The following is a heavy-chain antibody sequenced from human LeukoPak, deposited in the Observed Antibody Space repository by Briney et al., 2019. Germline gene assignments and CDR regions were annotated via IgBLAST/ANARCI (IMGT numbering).Heavy chain of an antibody. CDR3: VRDQRGSHFDY. V-gene: IGHV1-2*02. CDR1: GYTFTGYY. CDR2: IHPNYGGT. D-gene: IGHD1-26*01. Sequence: ASVKVSCKASGYTFTGYYIHWVRQAPRQGLEWMGWIHPNYGGTNSAQKFQGRVTMTRDTSINTAYMEVSRLRSDDTAVYYCVRDQRGSHFDYWGQGTLVTVSS. J-gene: IGHJ4*02.